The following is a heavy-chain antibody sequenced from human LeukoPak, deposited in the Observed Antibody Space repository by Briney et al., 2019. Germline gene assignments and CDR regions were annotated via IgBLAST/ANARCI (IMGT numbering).Heavy chain of an antibody. Sequence: GGSLRLSCAASGFTVSIYFMSWVRQAPGKGLEWVALINSGGSTYYADSVKGRFTISRDNSKNTLNFQMNNLRAEDTAVYYCAAFSADYWGQGTLVSVSS. D-gene: IGHD3-3*02. CDR2: INSGGST. CDR3: AAFSADY. CDR1: GFTVSIYF. V-gene: IGHV3-53*01. J-gene: IGHJ4*02.